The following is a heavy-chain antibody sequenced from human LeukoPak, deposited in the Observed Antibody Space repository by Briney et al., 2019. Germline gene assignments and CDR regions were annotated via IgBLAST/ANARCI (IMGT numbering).Heavy chain of an antibody. D-gene: IGHD6-13*01. J-gene: IGHJ4*02. Sequence: PSETLSLTCTVSGGSISSYYWSWIRQPPGKGLEWIGYIYYSGSTNYNPSLKSQVTISVDTSKNQFSLKLSSVTAADTAVYYCARNFRAAADPFDYWGQGTLVTVSS. CDR2: IYYSGST. CDR3: ARNFRAAADPFDY. CDR1: GGSISSYY. V-gene: IGHV4-59*01.